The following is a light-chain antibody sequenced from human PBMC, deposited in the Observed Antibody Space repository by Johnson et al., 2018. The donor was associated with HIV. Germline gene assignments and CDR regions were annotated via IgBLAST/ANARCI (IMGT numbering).Light chain of an antibody. CDR1: SSNIGNNY. J-gene: IGLJ1*01. Sequence: QSVLTQPPSVSAAPGQKVTISCSGSSSNIGNNYVSWYQQLPGTAPKLLIYDNNKQPSGIPDRFSDSKSGTSATLGITGLQTGDEADYYCGTWDSSLSAYVFGTGTKVTVL. CDR2: DNN. V-gene: IGLV1-51*01. CDR3: GTWDSSLSAYV.